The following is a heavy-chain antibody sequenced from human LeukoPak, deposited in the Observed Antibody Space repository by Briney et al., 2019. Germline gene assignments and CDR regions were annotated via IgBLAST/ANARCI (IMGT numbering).Heavy chain of an antibody. CDR1: GYTFTSYD. J-gene: IGHJ5*02. Sequence: ASVKVSCKASGYTFTSYDINWVRQATGQGLEWMGWMNPNSGNTGYAQKFQGRVTITTDESTSTAYMELSSLRSEDTAVYYCAVGGYSSSSGGRWFDPWGQGTLVTVSS. CDR2: MNPNSGNT. CDR3: AVGGYSSSSGGRWFDP. D-gene: IGHD6-6*01. V-gene: IGHV1-8*01.